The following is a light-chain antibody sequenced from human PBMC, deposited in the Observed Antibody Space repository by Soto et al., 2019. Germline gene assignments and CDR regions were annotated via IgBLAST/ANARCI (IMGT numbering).Light chain of an antibody. V-gene: IGKV1-6*01. Sequence: AIQMTQSPSSLSASVGDRVTITCRASQGIRNALGWYQQKPGKAPKLLIYAASSLQSGAPSRFSGSGSGTDFTLTISGLHPEDFATYYCLQDYNYPRTFGHGTKVDIK. CDR3: LQDYNYPRT. CDR2: AAS. CDR1: QGIRNA. J-gene: IGKJ1*01.